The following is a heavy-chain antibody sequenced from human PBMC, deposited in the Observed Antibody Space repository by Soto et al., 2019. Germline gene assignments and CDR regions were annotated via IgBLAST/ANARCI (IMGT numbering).Heavy chain of an antibody. CDR1: GGTFSSYA. CDR3: ARQTIAPEYYYDSSGYHYYFDY. J-gene: IGHJ4*02. Sequence: QVQLVQSGAEVKKPGSSVKVSCKASGGTFSSYAISWVRQAPGQGLEWMGGIIPIFGTANYAQKFQGRVTITADESTSTAYMELSSLRSEDTAVYYCARQTIAPEYYYDSSGYHYYFDYWGQGTLVNVSS. CDR2: IIPIFGTA. V-gene: IGHV1-69*01. D-gene: IGHD3-22*01.